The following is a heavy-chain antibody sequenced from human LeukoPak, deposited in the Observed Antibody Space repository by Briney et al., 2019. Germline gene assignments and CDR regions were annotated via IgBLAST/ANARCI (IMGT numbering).Heavy chain of an antibody. V-gene: IGHV4-59*01. Sequence: SETLSLTCTVSGGSISNYYWSWVRQSPEKGLEWIGYIYYNGKTDYNPSLRSRLTISVDKSKNQFSLKLTSVTAADTAVYFCATDGYFEVWGRGTLVTVSS. CDR2: IYYNGKT. J-gene: IGHJ2*01. CDR3: ATDGYFEV. CDR1: GGSISNYY.